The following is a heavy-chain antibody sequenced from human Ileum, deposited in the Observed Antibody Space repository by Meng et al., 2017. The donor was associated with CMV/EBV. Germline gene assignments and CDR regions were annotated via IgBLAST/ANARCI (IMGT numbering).Heavy chain of an antibody. Sequence: SETLSLTCTVSGGSISSYYWSWIRQPPGKGLEWIGYIYYSGSTNYNPSLKSRVTISVDTSKNQFSLKLSSVTAADTAVYYCARIRIAAAGIGGWFDPWGQGTLVTVSS. D-gene: IGHD6-13*01. CDR2: IYYSGST. J-gene: IGHJ5*02. V-gene: IGHV4-59*01. CDR3: ARIRIAAAGIGGWFDP. CDR1: GGSISSYY.